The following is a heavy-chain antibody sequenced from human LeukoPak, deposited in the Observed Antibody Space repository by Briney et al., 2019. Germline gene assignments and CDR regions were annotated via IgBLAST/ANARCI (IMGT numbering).Heavy chain of an antibody. CDR3: ARGRSSGRSNWFDP. CDR2: MNPNSGNT. V-gene: IGHV1-8*03. J-gene: IGHJ5*02. CDR1: GYTFTSYD. D-gene: IGHD6-19*01. Sequence: ASVKVSCKASGYTFTSYDINWVRQATGQGLEWMGWMNPNSGNTGYAQKFQGRVTITRNTSISTAYVELSSLRSEDTAVYYCARGRSSGRSNWFDPWGQGTLVTVSS.